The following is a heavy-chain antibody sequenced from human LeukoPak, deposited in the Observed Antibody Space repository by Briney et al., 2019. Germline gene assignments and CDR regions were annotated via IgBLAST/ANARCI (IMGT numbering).Heavy chain of an antibody. V-gene: IGHV3-30*18. Sequence: GGSLRLSCAASGFTFSSYGMHWVRQAPGKGLEWVAVISYDGSNKYYADSVKGRFTISRDNSKNTLYLQMNSLRAEDTAVYYCAKDHGYRVNMVRGVTPYHYGMNVWGLGTTVIVSS. CDR1: GFTFSSYG. D-gene: IGHD3-10*01. CDR2: ISYDGSNK. J-gene: IGHJ6*02. CDR3: AKDHGYRVNMVRGVTPYHYGMNV.